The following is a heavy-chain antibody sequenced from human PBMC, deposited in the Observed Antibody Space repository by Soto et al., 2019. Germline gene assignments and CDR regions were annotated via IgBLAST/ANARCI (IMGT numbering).Heavy chain of an antibody. CDR2: ISYDGSNK. D-gene: IGHD6-6*01. CDR1: GFTFCSYA. V-gene: IGHV3-30-3*01. CDR3: ARDRRIAARHPPGGFDP. Sequence: PGGSLRLSCAASGFTFCSYAMHWVRQAPGKGLEWVAVISYDGSNKYYADSVKGRFTISRDNSKNTLYLQMNSLRAEDTAVYYCARDRRIAARHPPGGFDPWGQGTLVTVSS. J-gene: IGHJ5*02.